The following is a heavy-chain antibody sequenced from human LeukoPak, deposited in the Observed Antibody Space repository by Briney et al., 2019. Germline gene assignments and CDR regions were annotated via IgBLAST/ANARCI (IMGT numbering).Heavy chain of an antibody. J-gene: IGHJ4*02. CDR3: ARGDILTGYYSFGY. CDR1: GYSISSGYY. Sequence: SETLSLTCTVSGYSISSGYYWGWIRQPPGKGLEWIGSIYHSGSTYYNPSLKSRVTISVDTSKNKFSLKLSSVTAADTAVYYCARGDILTGYYSFGYWGQGTLVTVSS. V-gene: IGHV4-38-2*02. D-gene: IGHD3-9*01. CDR2: IYHSGST.